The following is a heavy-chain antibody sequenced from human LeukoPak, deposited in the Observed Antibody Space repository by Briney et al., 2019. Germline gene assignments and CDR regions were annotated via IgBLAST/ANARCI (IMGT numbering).Heavy chain of an antibody. V-gene: IGHV4-39*01. CDR1: GGSISSGSYY. CDR3: ASILNYYDSSGYYSIYMDV. Sequence: SETLSLTCTVSGGSISSGSYYWGWVRQPPGKGLEWTGHIHSSGRTYYNPSLKSRVTISVDTSKNQFSLKLSSVTAADTAVYYRASILNYYDSSGYYSIYMDVWGKGTTVTVSS. D-gene: IGHD3-22*01. J-gene: IGHJ6*03. CDR2: IHSSGRT.